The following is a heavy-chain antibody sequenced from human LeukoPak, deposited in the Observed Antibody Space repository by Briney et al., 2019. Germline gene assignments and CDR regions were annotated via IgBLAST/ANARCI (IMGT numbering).Heavy chain of an antibody. CDR1: GFTFSDYY. CDR2: ISSNGSTI. D-gene: IGHD3-22*01. J-gene: IGHJ5*02. V-gene: IGHV3-11*01. CDR3: ARGGEIVVVITTTPNWFDP. Sequence: GGSLRLSCAASGFTFSDYYMSWIGQAPGKGLEWVSYISSNGSTIYYADSVKGRFTISRDNAKNSLYLQMNSLRAEDTAVYYCARGGEIVVVITTTPNWFDPWGQGTLLTVSS.